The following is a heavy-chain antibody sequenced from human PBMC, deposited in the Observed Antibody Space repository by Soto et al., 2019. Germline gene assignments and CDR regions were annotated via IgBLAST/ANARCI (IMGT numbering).Heavy chain of an antibody. V-gene: IGHV3-7*01. CDR2: IKQDGSEK. J-gene: IGHJ3*02. CDR3: ARAPAPGAFDI. Sequence: EVQLVESGGGLVQPGGSLRLSCAASGFTFSSYWMSWVRQAPGKGLEWVANIKQDGSEKYYVDSVKGRFTISRDNAKNSLYLQMNSLRAEETAVYYCARAPAPGAFDIWGQGTMVTVSS. CDR1: GFTFSSYW.